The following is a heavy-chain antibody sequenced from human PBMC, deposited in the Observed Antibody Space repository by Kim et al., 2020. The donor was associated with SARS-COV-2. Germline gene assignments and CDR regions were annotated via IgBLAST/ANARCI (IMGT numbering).Heavy chain of an antibody. CDR3: ARGTAMDTRVFDY. Sequence: ASVKVSCKASGYTFTSYAIHWVRQAPGQRLEWMGWINAGNGNTRYSEKLQGRVTTTRDTSASTAYMELSSLRSEDTAVYYCARGTAMDTRVFDYWGQGTLVTVSS. D-gene: IGHD5-18*01. J-gene: IGHJ4*02. V-gene: IGHV1-3*01. CDR1: GYTFTSYA. CDR2: INAGNGNT.